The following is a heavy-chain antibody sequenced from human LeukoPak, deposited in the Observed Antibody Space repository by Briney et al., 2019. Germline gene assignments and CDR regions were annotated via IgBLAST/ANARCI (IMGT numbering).Heavy chain of an antibody. D-gene: IGHD3-10*01. J-gene: IGHJ5*02. CDR1: GFIVSDKY. CDR2: IFSGGST. CDR3: AAGGGSYH. Sequence: GGSLRLSCVASGFIVSDKYVHWVRQAPGKGLEWVSVIFSGGSTYYTDSVKGRYTIFRDNSKNPVYLQMNGLRVEDTGIYYCAAGGGSYHWGQGTLVTVSS. V-gene: IGHV3-53*01.